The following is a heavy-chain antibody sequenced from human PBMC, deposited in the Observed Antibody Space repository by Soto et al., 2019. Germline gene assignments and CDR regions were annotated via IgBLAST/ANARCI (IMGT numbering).Heavy chain of an antibody. V-gene: IGHV3-11*06. CDR3: ARDFGSDSSGRNYYYGMDV. Sequence: QVQLVESGGGLVKPGGSLRLSCAASGFTFSDYYMSWIRQAPGKGLEWVSYISSSSSYTNYADSVKGRFTISRDNAKNSLYLQMNSLRAEDTAVYYCARDFGSDSSGRNYYYGMDVWGQGTTVTVSS. D-gene: IGHD6-19*01. J-gene: IGHJ6*02. CDR1: GFTFSDYY. CDR2: ISSSSSYT.